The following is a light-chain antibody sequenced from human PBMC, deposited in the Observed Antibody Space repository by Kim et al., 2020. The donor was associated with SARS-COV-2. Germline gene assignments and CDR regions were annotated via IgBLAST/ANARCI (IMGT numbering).Light chain of an antibody. CDR1: QSISIW. V-gene: IGKV1-5*01. CDR2: DAS. J-gene: IGKJ1*01. CDR3: QEYKSNSRT. Sequence: DIQMTQSPSTLSASVGDRVTITCRASQSISIWLAWYQQKPGKAPNLLIYDASNLESGVPSRFSGSGSGTEFTLTISSLQPDDFATYYCQEYKSNSRTFGQGTKVDIK.